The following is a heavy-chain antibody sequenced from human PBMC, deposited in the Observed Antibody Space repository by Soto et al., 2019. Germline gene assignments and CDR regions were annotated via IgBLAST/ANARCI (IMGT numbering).Heavy chain of an antibody. J-gene: IGHJ4*02. Sequence: XASLSLTCTVSGGSISSYYWSGTRQPAGKGLEWIGRIYTSGSTNYNPSLKSRVTMSVDTSKNQFSLKLSSVTAADTAVYYCARDQPYSGSYFDYWGQRTLVTVSS. CDR1: GGSISSYY. V-gene: IGHV4-4*07. D-gene: IGHD1-26*01. CDR3: ARDQPYSGSYFDY. CDR2: IYTSGST.